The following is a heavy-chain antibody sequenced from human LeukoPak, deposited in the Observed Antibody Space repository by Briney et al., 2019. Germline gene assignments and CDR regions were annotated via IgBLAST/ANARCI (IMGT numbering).Heavy chain of an antibody. D-gene: IGHD5-24*01. J-gene: IGHJ4*02. Sequence: PSETLSLTCSVSGGSVSSGDYYWHWIRQPPGKGLEWIGYVSQSGSTNHNPSLKSRVTISVDTSKNQFSLRVNSVTAADTAVYYCARDPIGGDGYNFDYWGQGTLVTVSS. CDR3: ARDPIGGDGYNFDY. CDR1: GGSVSSGDYY. CDR2: VSQSGST. V-gene: IGHV4-61*08.